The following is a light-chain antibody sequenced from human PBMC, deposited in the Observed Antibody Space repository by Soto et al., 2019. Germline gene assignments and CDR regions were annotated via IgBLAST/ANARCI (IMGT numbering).Light chain of an antibody. J-gene: IGKJ5*01. CDR1: QSVSISY. Sequence: EIVLTQSPGTLSLSPGERATLSCRASQSVSISYLAWYQQKPGQAPRLLIYDASNRAAGVPYRFRGSGSGTDFTLTISSVEPEDFGVYYCQQRSDWPPITFGQGTRLEIK. CDR3: QQRSDWPPIT. V-gene: IGKV3D-20*02. CDR2: DAS.